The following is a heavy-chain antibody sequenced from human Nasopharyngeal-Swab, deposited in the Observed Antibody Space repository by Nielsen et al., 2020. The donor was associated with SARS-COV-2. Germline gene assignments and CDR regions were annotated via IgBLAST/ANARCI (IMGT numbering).Heavy chain of an antibody. Sequence: GGSLRLSCAASGFTFSSYGMHWVRQAPGKGLEWVAVISYDGSNKYYADSEKGRFTISRDNSKNTLYLQMNSLRAEDTAVYYCAKGLEMATADYWGQGTLVTVSS. CDR2: ISYDGSNK. V-gene: IGHV3-30*18. J-gene: IGHJ4*02. D-gene: IGHD5-24*01. CDR3: AKGLEMATADY. CDR1: GFTFSSYG.